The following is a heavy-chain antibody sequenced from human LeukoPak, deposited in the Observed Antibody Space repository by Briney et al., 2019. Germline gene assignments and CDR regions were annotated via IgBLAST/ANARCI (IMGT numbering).Heavy chain of an antibody. CDR3: AREGSLAFDP. CDR2: IRVYNGNT. CDR1: GYTFNSYG. V-gene: IGHV1-18*01. Sequence: ASVKVSCKASGYTFNSYGISWVRQAPGQGLEWMGWIRVYNGNTNYAQNFQGRVTMTTDTSTSTAYMELRSLRSDDTAVYYCAREGSLAFDPWGQGTLVTVSS. J-gene: IGHJ5*02.